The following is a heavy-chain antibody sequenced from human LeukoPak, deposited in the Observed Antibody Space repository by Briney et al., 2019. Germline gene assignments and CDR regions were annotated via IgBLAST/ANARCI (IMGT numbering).Heavy chain of an antibody. Sequence: PGESLKISCKGSGYSFTSYWIGWVRQMPGKGLEWMGIIYPGDSDTRYSPSFQGQVTISADKSISTAYLQWSSLKASDTAMYYCARRADGDIVAITFDYWGQGTLVTVSS. J-gene: IGHJ4*02. V-gene: IGHV5-51*01. CDR2: IYPGDSDT. CDR3: ARRADGDIVAITFDY. D-gene: IGHD5-12*01. CDR1: GYSFTSYW.